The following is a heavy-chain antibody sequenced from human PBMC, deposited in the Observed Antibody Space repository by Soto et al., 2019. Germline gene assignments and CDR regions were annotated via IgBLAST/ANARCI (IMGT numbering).Heavy chain of an antibody. CDR3: ARDWVWFGAHPIDY. D-gene: IGHD3-10*01. V-gene: IGHV3-30*03. Sequence: QVQLVESGGGVVQPGGSLRLSCAASGFTFSNYGMHWVRQAPGKGLEWVAAISYDGSNKYYADSVKGRFTISRDNSKNTLYLQMNSLTTEDTAVYYCARDWVWFGAHPIDYWGQGTLVTVSS. CDR1: GFTFSNYG. J-gene: IGHJ4*02. CDR2: ISYDGSNK.